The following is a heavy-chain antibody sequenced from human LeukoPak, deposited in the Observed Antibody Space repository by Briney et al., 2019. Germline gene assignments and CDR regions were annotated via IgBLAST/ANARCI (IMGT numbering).Heavy chain of an antibody. CDR3: ASLHSSGWYYFDY. CDR2: INPNSGGT. Sequence: GASVKVSCKASGYTFTSYAMNWVRQAPGQGLEWMGWINPNSGGTNYAQKFQGRVTMTRDTSISTAYMELSRLRSDDTAVYYCASLHSSGWYYFDYWGQGTLVTVSS. J-gene: IGHJ4*02. CDR1: GYTFTSYA. D-gene: IGHD6-19*01. V-gene: IGHV1-2*02.